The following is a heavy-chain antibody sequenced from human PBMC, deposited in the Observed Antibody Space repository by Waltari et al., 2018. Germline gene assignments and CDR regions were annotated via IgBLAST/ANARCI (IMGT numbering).Heavy chain of an antibody. D-gene: IGHD4-17*01. CDR3: ASSLYGDYTQIWGRVFDY. CDR1: GFTFRRHV. V-gene: IGHV3-23*01. Sequence: VQLLEPGGGLVQSGGSLRLSCAASGFTFRRHVLHWVRQAPGKGVEWVSVSSGSGGSTDYADSVKGRFTISRDNSKNTLYLQMNNLRVEDTAVYYCASSLYGDYTQIWGRVFDYWGQGTLVTVSS. CDR2: SSGSGGST. J-gene: IGHJ4*02.